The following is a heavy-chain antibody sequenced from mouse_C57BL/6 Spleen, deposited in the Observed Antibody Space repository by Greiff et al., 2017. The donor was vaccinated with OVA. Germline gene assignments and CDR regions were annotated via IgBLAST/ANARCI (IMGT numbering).Heavy chain of an antibody. CDR1: GYTFTSYW. J-gene: IGHJ1*03. CDR3: ARVYGSSSWYFDV. Sequence: VQLQQSGAELVKPGASVKLSCKASGYTFTSYWMHWVKQRPGRGLEWIGRIDPNSGGTKYNEKFKSKATLTVDKPSSTAYMQLRSLTSEDSAVYYCARVYGSSSWYFDVWGTGTTVTVSS. CDR2: IDPNSGGT. V-gene: IGHV1-72*01. D-gene: IGHD1-1*01.